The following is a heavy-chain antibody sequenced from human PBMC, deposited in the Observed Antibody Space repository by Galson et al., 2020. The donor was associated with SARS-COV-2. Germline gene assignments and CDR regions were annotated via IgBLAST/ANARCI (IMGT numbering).Heavy chain of an antibody. V-gene: IGHV1-24*01. CDR2: FDPEDGET. Sequence: ASVKVSCKVSGYTLTELSMHWVRQAPGKGLEWMGGFDPEDGETIYAQKFQGRVTMTEDTSTDTAYMELSSLRSEDTAVYYCATSPPVTTVGLPPLRTKTANYYYSYSMDVWGQETTVTVSS. J-gene: IGHJ6*02. CDR3: ATSPPVTTVGLPPLRTKTANYYYSYSMDV. D-gene: IGHD4-17*01. CDR1: GYTLTELS.